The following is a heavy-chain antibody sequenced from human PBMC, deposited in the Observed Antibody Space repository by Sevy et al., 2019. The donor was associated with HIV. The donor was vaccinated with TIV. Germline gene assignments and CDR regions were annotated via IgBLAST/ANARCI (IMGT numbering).Heavy chain of an antibody. CDR3: ALGTIFEPNYFDP. CDR1: GNTSTAYY. Sequence: ASVKVSCRASGNTSTAYYVHWVRRAPGQGLEWMGWINPNSGATKYAQKFQGRVTMTRDTSFSAVYMDLSRLTSADTAVYYCALGTIFEPNYFDPWGQGTLVTVSS. D-gene: IGHD3-3*01. J-gene: IGHJ5*02. CDR2: INPNSGAT. V-gene: IGHV1-2*02.